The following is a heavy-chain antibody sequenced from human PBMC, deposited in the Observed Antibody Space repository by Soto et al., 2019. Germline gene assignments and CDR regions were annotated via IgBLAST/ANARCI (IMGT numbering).Heavy chain of an antibody. D-gene: IGHD3-16*01. CDR2: ISGSGVST. J-gene: IGHJ4*02. CDR1: GFIFSTTA. CDR3: AAVMGSDYDYVWGSLTFDD. V-gene: IGHV3-23*01. Sequence: GGSLRLSCAASGFIFSTTAMTWVRQAPGKGLEWVSTISGSGVSTYYADSVKGRFTISRDNSKNTLYLQMNSLRAEDTAVYFCAAVMGSDYDYVWGSLTFDDWGQGTLVTVSS.